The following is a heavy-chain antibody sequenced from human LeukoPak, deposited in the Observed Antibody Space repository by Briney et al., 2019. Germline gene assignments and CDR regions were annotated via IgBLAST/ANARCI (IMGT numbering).Heavy chain of an antibody. CDR1: GGTFSSYA. Sequence: SVKVSCKASGGTFSSYAISWVRQAPGQGLEWMGGIIPIFGTANYAQKFQGRVTITADESTSTAYMELSSLRSDDTAVYYCARLGAYYMDVWGKGTTVTVSS. J-gene: IGHJ6*03. CDR3: ARLGAYYMDV. V-gene: IGHV1-69*13. CDR2: IIPIFGTA. D-gene: IGHD3-10*01.